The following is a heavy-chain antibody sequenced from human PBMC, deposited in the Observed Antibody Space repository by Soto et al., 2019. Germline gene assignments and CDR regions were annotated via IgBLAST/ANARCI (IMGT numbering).Heavy chain of an antibody. CDR1: GGTFNKFA. CDR2: IIPVFRSA. D-gene: IGHD2-21*02. CDR3: ARRYCASDNCPLFYYFVDL. J-gene: IGHJ6*02. Sequence: VQLVQSGAEVKKTGSSVKVSCKASGGTFNKFAFSWVRQAPGQGFEWMGGIIPVFRSANYGQRFRGRITITADEYTSTVYLYLNDLRSDDTAVYYCARRYCASDNCPLFYYFVDLWGLGTTVTVSS. V-gene: IGHV1-69*01.